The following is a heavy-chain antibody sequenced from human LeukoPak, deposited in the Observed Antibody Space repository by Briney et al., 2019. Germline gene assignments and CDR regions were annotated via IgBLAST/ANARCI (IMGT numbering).Heavy chain of an antibody. V-gene: IGHV4-38-2*02. D-gene: IGHD3-3*02. Sequence: SETLSLTCTVSGYSISSGYYWGWIRQPPGKGLKWIGSISHSGSTYYNPSLKSRVTISVDTSKNQFSLKLSSLTAADTVVYYCARLRRSRLAEFDYWGQGTLVTVSS. CDR2: ISHSGST. CDR3: ARLRRSRLAEFDY. CDR1: GYSISSGYY. J-gene: IGHJ4*02.